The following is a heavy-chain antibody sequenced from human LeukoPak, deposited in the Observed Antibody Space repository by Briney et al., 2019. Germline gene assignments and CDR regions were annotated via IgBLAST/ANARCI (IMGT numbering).Heavy chain of an antibody. CDR1: GGSFSGYY. CDR3: AKRPSDYGDYVTYFDY. V-gene: IGHV4-34*01. J-gene: IGHJ4*02. CDR2: INHSGST. Sequence: SATLSLTCAVYGGSFSGYYWSWIRQPPGKGLEWIGEINHSGSTNYNPSLKSRVTISVDTSKNQFSLKLSSVTAADTAVYYCAKRPSDYGDYVTYFDYWGQGTLVTVSS. D-gene: IGHD4-17*01.